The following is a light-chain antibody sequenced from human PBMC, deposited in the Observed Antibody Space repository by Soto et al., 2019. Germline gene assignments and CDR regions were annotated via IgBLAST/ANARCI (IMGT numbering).Light chain of an antibody. V-gene: IGLV2-14*01. CDR3: SSYTSSSTFV. CDR1: SSDVGGYDY. CDR2: EVT. J-gene: IGLJ1*01. Sequence: QSVLTQPASVSGSPGQSITISCTGTSSDVGGYDYVSWYQQHPGKAPKLMTYEVTNRPSGVSIRFSASKSGDTASLTISGLQAEDEADYYCSSYTSSSTFVFGTGTKVTVL.